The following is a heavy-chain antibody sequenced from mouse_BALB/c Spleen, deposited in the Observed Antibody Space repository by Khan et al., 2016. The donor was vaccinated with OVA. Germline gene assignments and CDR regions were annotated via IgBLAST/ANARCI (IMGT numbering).Heavy chain of an antibody. D-gene: IGHD2-1*01. V-gene: IGHV2-9*02. J-gene: IGHJ1*01. CDR2: IWAGGST. Sequence: QVQLKESGPAMVAPSQSLSITCTVSGFSLTSYGVHWVRQPPGKGLEWLGVIWAGGSTNYNSALMSRLSISKDNSKSQVFLKMNSLQTDDTAMYYCARYYGNYGWYIDVWGAGTTVTVSS. CDR1: GFSLTSYG. CDR3: ARYYGNYGWYIDV.